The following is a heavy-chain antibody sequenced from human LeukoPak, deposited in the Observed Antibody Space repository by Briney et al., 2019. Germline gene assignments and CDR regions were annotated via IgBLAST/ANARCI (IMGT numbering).Heavy chain of an antibody. Sequence: GGSLRLSCAASGFTFSSYEMNWVRQAPGKGLERVSYISSSGSTIYYADSVKGRFTISRDNAKNSLYLQMNSLRAEDTAVYYCARTRGSYGGHDAFDIWGQGTMVTVSS. CDR1: GFTFSSYE. D-gene: IGHD1-26*01. V-gene: IGHV3-48*03. CDR3: ARTRGSYGGHDAFDI. J-gene: IGHJ3*02. CDR2: ISSSGSTI.